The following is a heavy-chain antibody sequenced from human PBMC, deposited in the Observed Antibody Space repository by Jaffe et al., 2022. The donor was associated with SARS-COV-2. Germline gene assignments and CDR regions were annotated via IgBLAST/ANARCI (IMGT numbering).Heavy chain of an antibody. CDR2: LNPSSGTT. V-gene: IGHV1-46*04. J-gene: IGHJ4*02. CDR3: AREMEVRGVIGDYTLDY. CDR1: GYTFVSYY. D-gene: IGHD3-10*01. Sequence: VQLVQSGAEVKKPGASMKLSCKTSGYTFVSYYVHWVRQAPGQGLEWMGRLNPSSGTTWFAQKLQGRVTMTRDTSTSTVYMDLSSLRSEDTATYYCAREMEVRGVIGDYTLDYWGQGTLVAVSS.